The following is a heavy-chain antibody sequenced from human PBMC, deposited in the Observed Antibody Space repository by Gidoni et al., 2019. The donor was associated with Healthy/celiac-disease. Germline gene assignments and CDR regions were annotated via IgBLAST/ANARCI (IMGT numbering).Heavy chain of an antibody. Sequence: QVQLQQWGAGLLKPSETLSLTCAVYGGSFSGYYWSWIRQPPGKGLEWIGEINHSGSTHYNPSLKSRVTISVDTSKNQFSLKLSSVTAADTAVYYCARVRGYSYGYVFSRAFDIWGQGTMVTVSS. V-gene: IGHV4-34*01. J-gene: IGHJ3*02. CDR2: INHSGST. CDR3: ARVRGYSYGYVFSRAFDI. CDR1: GGSFSGYY. D-gene: IGHD5-18*01.